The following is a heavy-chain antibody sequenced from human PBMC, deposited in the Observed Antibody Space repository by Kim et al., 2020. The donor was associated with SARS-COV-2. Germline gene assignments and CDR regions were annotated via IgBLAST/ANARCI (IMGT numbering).Heavy chain of an antibody. D-gene: IGHD3-10*01. J-gene: IGHJ6*02. CDR1: GFTFSSYA. Sequence: GGSLRLSCSASGFTFSSYAMHWVRQAPGKGLEYVSAISSNGGSTYYADSVKGRFTISRDNSKNTLYLQMSSLRAEDTAVYYCVKGPYGSVYYYYGMDVWGQGTTVTVSS. CDR2: ISSNGGST. CDR3: VKGPYGSVYYYYGMDV. V-gene: IGHV3-64D*09.